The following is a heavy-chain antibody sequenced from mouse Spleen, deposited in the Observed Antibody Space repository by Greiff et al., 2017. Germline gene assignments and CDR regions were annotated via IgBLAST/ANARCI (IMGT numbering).Heavy chain of an antibody. Sequence: EVKLMESGGGLVQPGESLKLSCESNEYEFPSHDMSWVRKTPEKRLELVAAINSDGGSTYYPDTMERRFIISRDNTKKTLYLQMSSLRSEDTALYYCARHANYYGSYWYFDVWGTGTTVTVSS. CDR3: ARHANYYGSYWYFDV. CDR1: EYEFPSHD. J-gene: IGHJ1*03. CDR2: INSDGGST. D-gene: IGHD1-1*01. V-gene: IGHV5-2*01.